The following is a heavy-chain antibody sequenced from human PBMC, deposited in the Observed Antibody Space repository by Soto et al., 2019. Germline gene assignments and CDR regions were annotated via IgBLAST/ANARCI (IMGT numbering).Heavy chain of an antibody. D-gene: IGHD2-2*01. J-gene: IGHJ4*02. CDR1: GGSFSGYY. Sequence: PSETLSLTCAVYGGSFSGYYWSWIRQPPGKGLEWIGEINHSGSTNYNPSLKSRVTISVDTSKNQFSLKLSSVTAADTAVYYCATLLGYCSSTSCRNLDYWGQGTLVTVSS. CDR3: ATLLGYCSSTSCRNLDY. V-gene: IGHV4-34*01. CDR2: INHSGST.